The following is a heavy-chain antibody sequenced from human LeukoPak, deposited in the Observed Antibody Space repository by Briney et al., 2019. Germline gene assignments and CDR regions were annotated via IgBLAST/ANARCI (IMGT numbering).Heavy chain of an antibody. J-gene: IGHJ4*02. CDR1: GFTFSNYW. Sequence: PGGSLRLSCAATGFTFSNYWMSWFRQAPGKGLEWVANIKYDGREKQYVDSVKGRFTNSRDNAKNSLFLQMNSLRAEDTAVYYCARYLNSGPEDFWGQGTLVTVSS. CDR2: IKYDGREK. D-gene: IGHD1-26*01. CDR3: ARYLNSGPEDF. V-gene: IGHV3-7*01.